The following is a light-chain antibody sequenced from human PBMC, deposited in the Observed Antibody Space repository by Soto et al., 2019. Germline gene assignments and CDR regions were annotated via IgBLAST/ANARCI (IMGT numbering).Light chain of an antibody. V-gene: IGLV2-14*01. CDR1: SSDVGYYNY. Sequence: QSALTQPASVSGSPGQSITISCTGTSSDVGYYNYVSWYQQHPGKAPKLIIYEVSNRPSGVSNRFSGSKSGNTASLTISGLQAEDEAHYYCSSYTSSSTLYVFGTGTKLTVL. CDR3: SSYTSSSTLYV. CDR2: EVS. J-gene: IGLJ1*01.